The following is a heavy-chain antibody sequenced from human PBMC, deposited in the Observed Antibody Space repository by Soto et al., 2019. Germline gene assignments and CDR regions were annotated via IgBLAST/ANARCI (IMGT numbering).Heavy chain of an antibody. CDR1: GYTFSKFF. Sequence: QVQLVQSGADVKKPGASVKVSCKASGYTFSKFFIHWVRQAPGQGLEWLGFVHPGSGSANYAQKFQGRVSMTRDTSMSTVYLELSRLRSEDTAMYYCARDSESTSSLTHRWGQGPLVTVSS. D-gene: IGHD6-6*01. CDR3: ARDSESTSSLTHR. CDR2: VHPGSGSA. V-gene: IGHV1-46*01. J-gene: IGHJ5*02.